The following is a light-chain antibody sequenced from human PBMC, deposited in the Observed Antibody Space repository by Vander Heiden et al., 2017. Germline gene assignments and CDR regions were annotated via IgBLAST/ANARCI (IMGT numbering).Light chain of an antibody. CDR1: QSLSSTY. J-gene: IGKJ3*01. CDR3: QKYGNSDT. Sequence: EIVLTQSPGTLSLSPGERATLSCRASQSLSSTYLGWYQQKPGQSPRLLIYGASNRATGIPDRFSGSGSGTDFTLTISRLEPEDFAVYYCQKYGNSDTFGHGTRVDIK. V-gene: IGKV3-20*01. CDR2: GAS.